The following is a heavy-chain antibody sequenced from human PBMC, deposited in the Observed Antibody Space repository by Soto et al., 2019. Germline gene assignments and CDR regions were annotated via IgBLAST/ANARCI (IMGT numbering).Heavy chain of an antibody. Sequence: QVQLQESGPGLVKPSQTLSLTCTVSGGSISSGDYYWSWIRHHPGKGLEWIGYIYSSGSTYYNPFLRGGVNISADASKKHFSLRLSSVTAAGTVVYYCVSDYDYDTSRNDAFDIWGQGTMVTVSS. CDR2: IYSSGST. CDR3: VSDYDYDTSRNDAFDI. D-gene: IGHD3-22*01. CDR1: GGSISSGDYY. J-gene: IGHJ3*02. V-gene: IGHV4-31*03.